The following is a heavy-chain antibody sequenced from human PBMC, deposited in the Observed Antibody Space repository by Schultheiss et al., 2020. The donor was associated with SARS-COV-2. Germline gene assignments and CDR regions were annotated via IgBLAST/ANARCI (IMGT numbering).Heavy chain of an antibody. Sequence: SETLSLTCAIYDGSLSGYYWSWIRQPPGKGLEWIGEINHSGSTNYNPSLKSRVTISVDTSKNQFSLKLSSVTAADTAVYYCARAYVLRYFDWLGGYYGMDVWGQGTTVTVSS. CDR3: ARAYVLRYFDWLGGYYGMDV. CDR2: INHSGST. V-gene: IGHV4-34*01. J-gene: IGHJ6*02. D-gene: IGHD3-9*01. CDR1: DGSLSGYY.